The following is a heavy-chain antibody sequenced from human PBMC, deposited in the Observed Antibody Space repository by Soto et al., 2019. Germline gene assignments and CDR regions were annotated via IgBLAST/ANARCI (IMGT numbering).Heavy chain of an antibody. J-gene: IGHJ4*02. Sequence: QVQLVQSGAEVKKPGASVKVSCKASGYTFTSYAMHWVRQAPGQRLEWMGWINAGNGNTKYAQKFQGRVTITRDTSASTAYMELSSLRSEDTAVYYCARGPVGPDGPGDYWGQGTLVTVSS. CDR2: INAGNGNT. V-gene: IGHV1-3*01. CDR1: GYTFTSYA. CDR3: ARGPVGPDGPGDY.